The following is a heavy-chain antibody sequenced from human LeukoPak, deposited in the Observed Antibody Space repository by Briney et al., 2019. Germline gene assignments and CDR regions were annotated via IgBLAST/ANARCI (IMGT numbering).Heavy chain of an antibody. CDR2: MYYSGST. V-gene: IGHV4-39*07. J-gene: IGHJ4*02. Sequence: SETLTLTCTVSGGSISSGNYYWGRIRQPPGKGLEWIGSMYYSGSTYYNPSLKSRVAISVGTSKHQFSLKLRSVTAADTAVYYCARGGSYTRVKNYWGQGTLVTVSS. CDR1: GGSISSGNYY. D-gene: IGHD1-1*01. CDR3: ARGGSYTRVKNY.